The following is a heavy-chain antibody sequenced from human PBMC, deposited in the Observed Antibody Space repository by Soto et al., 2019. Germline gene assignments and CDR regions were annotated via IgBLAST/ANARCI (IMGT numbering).Heavy chain of an antibody. D-gene: IGHD2-21*01. Sequence: GSLRLSCAATGVTVSSYAMSWVRQAPGRGLEWVSSISSSGITTYYADSVKGRFTISRDFSKNTLYLQMSSLRAEDTAIYYCARSKKVVVVIAIKRYDAFDIWGQGTMVTVS. V-gene: IGHV3-23*01. CDR2: ISSSGITT. J-gene: IGHJ3*02. CDR1: GVTVSSYA. CDR3: ARSKKVVVVIAIKRYDAFDI.